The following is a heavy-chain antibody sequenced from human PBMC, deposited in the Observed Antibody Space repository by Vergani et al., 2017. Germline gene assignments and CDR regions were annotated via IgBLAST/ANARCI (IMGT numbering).Heavy chain of an antibody. D-gene: IGHD5-18*01. V-gene: IGHV5-51*01. CDR1: GYSFTSYW. CDR3: AIHLRPRLCLQHYYYYYGMDV. J-gene: IGHJ6*02. CDR2: IYPGDSDT. Sequence: EVQLVQSGAEVKKPGESLKISCKGSGYSFTSYWIGWVRQMPGKGLEWMGIIYPGDSDTRYSPSFQGQVTIPADKSISTAYLQWSSLKASDTAMYYCAIHLRPRLCLQHYYYYYGMDVWGQGTTVTVSS.